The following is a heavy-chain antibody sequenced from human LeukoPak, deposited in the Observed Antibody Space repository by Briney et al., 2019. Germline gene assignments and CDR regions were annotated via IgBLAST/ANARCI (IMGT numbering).Heavy chain of an antibody. J-gene: IGHJ4*02. CDR2: IYYSGST. CDR3: ARVARSEWELYFDY. D-gene: IGHD1-26*01. V-gene: IGHV4-59*01. Sequence: SETLSLTCTVSGGPISSYYWSWIRQPPGKGLEWIGYIYYSGSTNYNPSLKSRVTISVDTSKNQFSLKLSSVTAADTAVYYCARVARSEWELYFDYWGQGTLVTVSS. CDR1: GGPISSYY.